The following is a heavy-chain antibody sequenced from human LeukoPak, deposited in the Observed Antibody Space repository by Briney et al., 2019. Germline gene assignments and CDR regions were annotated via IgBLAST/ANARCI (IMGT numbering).Heavy chain of an antibody. CDR2: INPNSGGT. D-gene: IGHD3-22*01. V-gene: IGHV1-2*02. CDR1: GYTFTAYY. Sequence: VASVKVSCKASGYTFTAYYIHWVRQAPGQGLEWMGWINPNSGGTNYAQKFQGRVTMTRDTSISTAYMELSRLRSDDTAVYYCARQETGDYYDSSGYPRGVDYWGQGTLVTVSS. J-gene: IGHJ4*02. CDR3: ARQETGDYYDSSGYPRGVDY.